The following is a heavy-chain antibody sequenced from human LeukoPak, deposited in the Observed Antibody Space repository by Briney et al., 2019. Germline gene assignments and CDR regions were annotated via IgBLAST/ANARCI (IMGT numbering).Heavy chain of an antibody. CDR2: ISSRSIYN. Sequence: PGGSLRLSCAASGFTNNIYSMSWVRQVPGKGLEWVASISSRSIYNYYPDSVRRRFTISRDNAKHSLDLQMHSLTADDTADYFYSRDLGITMTAGYDGDDGFVLWGRGTIVTASS. CDR1: GFTNNIYS. D-gene: IGHD3-22*01. J-gene: IGHJ3*01. V-gene: IGHV3-21*01. CDR3: SRDLGITMTAGYDGDDGFVL.